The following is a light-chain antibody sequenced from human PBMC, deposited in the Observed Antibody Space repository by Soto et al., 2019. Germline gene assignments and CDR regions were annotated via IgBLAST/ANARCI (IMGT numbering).Light chain of an antibody. CDR3: GTWDTSLSTPYV. Sequence: QSVLTQPPSVSAAPGHKVTISCSGSSCNIGNNFVSWYQQVPGTAPKLLIYDNNKRPSGIPDRFSGSKSGTSATLGITGLQTGEEADYYCGTWDTSLSTPYVFGTGTKVTVL. CDR1: SCNIGNNF. J-gene: IGLJ1*01. V-gene: IGLV1-51*01. CDR2: DNN.